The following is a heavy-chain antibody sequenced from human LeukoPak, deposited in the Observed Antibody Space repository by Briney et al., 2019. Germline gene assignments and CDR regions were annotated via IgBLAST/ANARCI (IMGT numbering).Heavy chain of an antibody. CDR2: ISWNSGSI. Sequence: GGSLRLPCAASGFTFDDYAMHWVRQAPGKGLEWVSGISWNSGSIGYADSVKGRFTISRDNAKNSLYLQMNSLRAEDTALYYCAKDRFRYYDSSAFDYWGQGTLVTVSS. J-gene: IGHJ4*02. CDR3: AKDRFRYYDSSAFDY. V-gene: IGHV3-9*01. D-gene: IGHD3-22*01. CDR1: GFTFDDYA.